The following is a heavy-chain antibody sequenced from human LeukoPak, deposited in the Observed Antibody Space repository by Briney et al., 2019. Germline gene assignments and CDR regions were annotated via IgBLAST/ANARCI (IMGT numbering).Heavy chain of an antibody. V-gene: IGHV3-74*01. CDR2: INTDGRTT. J-gene: IGHJ4*02. CDR1: GFTFNNHW. CDR3: GRDVNWNQIDY. D-gene: IGHD1-20*01. Sequence: GGSLRLSCAASGFTFNNHWMHWVRQAPGKGLVWISRINTDGRTTDYADSVKGRLTISRDNAKNTLYLQMNSLRAEDTAVYYCGRDVNWNQIDYWGQGSLVTVYS.